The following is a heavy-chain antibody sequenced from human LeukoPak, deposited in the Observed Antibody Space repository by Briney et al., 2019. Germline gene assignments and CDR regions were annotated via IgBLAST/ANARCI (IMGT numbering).Heavy chain of an antibody. D-gene: IGHD1-26*01. CDR3: ARALIVGASYYFDY. V-gene: IGHV4-39*01. Sequence: PSETLSLTCTVSGGSISSSSYYWGWIRQPPGKGLEWIGSIYYSGSTYYNPSLKSRVTISVDMSKNQFSLKLSSVTAADTAVYYCARALIVGASYYFDYWGQGTLVTVSS. CDR1: GGSISSSSYY. J-gene: IGHJ4*02. CDR2: IYYSGST.